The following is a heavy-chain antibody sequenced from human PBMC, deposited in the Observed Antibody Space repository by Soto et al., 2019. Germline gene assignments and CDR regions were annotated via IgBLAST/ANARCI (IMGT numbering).Heavy chain of an antibody. CDR2: IYYSGSS. Sequence: SETLSLTCTVSGGSISSTNYHWGWIRQAPGKGLEWIGNIYYSGSSYYNPSLKSRVTVSVDTSKNQFSLKLSSVTAADTAVYYCARRVVGAIKGFDYWGQGTLVTVSS. CDR3: ARRVVGAIKGFDY. CDR1: GGSISSTNYH. J-gene: IGHJ4*02. V-gene: IGHV4-39*01. D-gene: IGHD1-26*01.